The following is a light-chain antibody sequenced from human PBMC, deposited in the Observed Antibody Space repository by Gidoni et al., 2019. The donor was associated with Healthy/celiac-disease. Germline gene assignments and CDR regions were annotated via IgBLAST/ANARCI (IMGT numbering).Light chain of an antibody. J-gene: IGLJ2*01. CDR3: SSYTSSSTYVV. Sequence: QSALTQPASVSGPPGQSITISCTGTSSDVGGYNYVSWYQQHPGKAHKLMIYDVSNRPSGVSNRFSGSKSGNTASLTISGLQAEDEADYYCSSYTSSSTYVVFGGGTKLTVL. CDR1: SSDVGGYNY. CDR2: DVS. V-gene: IGLV2-14*01.